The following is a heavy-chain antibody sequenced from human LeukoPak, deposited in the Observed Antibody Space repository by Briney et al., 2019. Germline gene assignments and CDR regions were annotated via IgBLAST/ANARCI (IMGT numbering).Heavy chain of an antibody. Sequence: ASVKVSCNASGYTFTSYGISWVRPAPGQGLEWMGWISAYNGNTNYAQKLQSRVTMTTDTSTSTAYMELRSLRSDDTAVYYCAREHDSSGHSLLCRGQGTLVTVSS. D-gene: IGHD3-22*01. CDR3: AREHDSSGHSLLC. V-gene: IGHV1-18*01. CDR1: GYTFTSYG. CDR2: ISAYNGNT. J-gene: IGHJ4*02.